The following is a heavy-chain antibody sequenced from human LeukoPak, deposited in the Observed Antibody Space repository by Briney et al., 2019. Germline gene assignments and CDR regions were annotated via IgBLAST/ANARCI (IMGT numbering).Heavy chain of an antibody. Sequence: SETLSLTCTVSGGSIRGHYWSWIRHPPGKGLEWIGYIYYSGSANYNPSLKSRVTISVDTSKNQCSLKLSSVTAADTALYYCARGTVTASMKAFDIWGQGTMVTVSS. J-gene: IGHJ3*02. CDR3: ARGTVTASMKAFDI. CDR1: GGSIRGHY. V-gene: IGHV4-59*08. CDR2: IYYSGSA. D-gene: IGHD2-21*02.